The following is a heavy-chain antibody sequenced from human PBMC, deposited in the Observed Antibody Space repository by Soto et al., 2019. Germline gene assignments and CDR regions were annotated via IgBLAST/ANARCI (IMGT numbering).Heavy chain of an antibody. CDR3: AGQIWFGELGAPTYFHY. D-gene: IGHD3-10*01. CDR2: ISGSGGST. Sequence: GGSLRLSCAASGFTFSSYAMSWVRQAPGKGLEWVSVISGSGGSTYYADSVKGRFTISRDNSKNTLYLQMNSLRAEDTAVYHCAGQIWFGELGAPTYFHYWGQGTLVTVSS. J-gene: IGHJ4*02. CDR1: GFTFSSYA. V-gene: IGHV3-23*01.